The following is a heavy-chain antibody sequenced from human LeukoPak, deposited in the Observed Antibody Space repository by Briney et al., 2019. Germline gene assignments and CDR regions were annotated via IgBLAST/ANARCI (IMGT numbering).Heavy chain of an antibody. CDR2: ISYDGSNK. V-gene: IGHV3-30*18. CDR3: AKEEHGVAGD. Sequence: PGRSLRHSCEASGFTFDDYAMHWVRQAPGKGLEWVAVISYDGSNKYYADSVKGRFTISRDNSKNTLYLQMNSLRAEDTAVYYCAKEEHGVAGDWGQGTLVTVSS. J-gene: IGHJ4*02. CDR1: GFTFDDYA. D-gene: IGHD6-19*01.